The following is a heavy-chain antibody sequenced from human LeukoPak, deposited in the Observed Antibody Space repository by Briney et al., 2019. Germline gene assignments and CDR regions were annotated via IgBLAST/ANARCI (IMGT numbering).Heavy chain of an antibody. CDR3: ARDPRIVIVPAAGWFDP. V-gene: IGHV1-18*01. CDR2: ISAYNGNT. Sequence: ASVKVSFKASCYNFTSFGNSWVGQAPGQRVGWMGWISAYNGNTNYAQKLQGRVTMTTDTSTSTAYMELRSLRSDDTAVYYCARDPRIVIVPAAGWFDPWGQGTLVTVSS. CDR1: CYNFTSFG. D-gene: IGHD2-2*01. J-gene: IGHJ5*02.